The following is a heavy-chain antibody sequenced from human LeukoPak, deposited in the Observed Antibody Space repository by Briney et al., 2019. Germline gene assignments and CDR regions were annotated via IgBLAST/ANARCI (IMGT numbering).Heavy chain of an antibody. D-gene: IGHD3-9*01. V-gene: IGHV1-8*01. CDR3: ARGLRDDGDWLLGYYYYYMDV. CDR1: GYTFTSYD. CDR2: MNPNSGNT. Sequence: ASVKVSCKASGYTFTSYDINWVRQATGQGLEWMGWMNPNSGNTGCAQKFQGRVTMTRNTSISTAYMELSSLRSEDTAVYYCARGLRDDGDWLLGYYYYYMDVWGKGTTVTTSS. J-gene: IGHJ6*03.